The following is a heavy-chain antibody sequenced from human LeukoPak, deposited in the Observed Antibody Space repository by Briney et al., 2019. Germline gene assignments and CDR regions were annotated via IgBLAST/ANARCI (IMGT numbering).Heavy chain of an antibody. CDR3: ARPYYDFWSGYENWFDP. V-gene: IGHV1-18*01. J-gene: IGHJ5*02. CDR1: GYTFTSYG. Sequence: GASVKVACKASGYTFTSYGISWVRQAPGQGLEWMGWISAYNGNTNYAQKLQGRVTMTTDTSTSTAYMELRSLRSDDAAVYYCARPYYDFWSGYENWFDPWGRGTLVTVSS. D-gene: IGHD3-3*01. CDR2: ISAYNGNT.